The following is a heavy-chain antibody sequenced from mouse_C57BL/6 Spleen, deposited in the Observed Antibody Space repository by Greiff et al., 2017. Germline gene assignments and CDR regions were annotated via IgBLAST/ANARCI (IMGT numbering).Heavy chain of an antibody. CDR1: GFSFNTYA. D-gene: IGHD4-1*01. CDR3: VRGTGTGYAMDY. J-gene: IGHJ4*01. Sequence: EVMLVESGGGLVQPKGSLKLSCAASGFSFNTYAMNWVRQAPGKGLEWVARIRSKSNNYATYYADSVKDRFTISRDDSESMLYLQMNNLKTEDTAMYYCVRGTGTGYAMDYWGQGTSVTVSS. CDR2: IRSKSNNYAT. V-gene: IGHV10-1*01.